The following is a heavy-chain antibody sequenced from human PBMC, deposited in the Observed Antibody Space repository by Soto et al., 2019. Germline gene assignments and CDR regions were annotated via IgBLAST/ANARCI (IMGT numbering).Heavy chain of an antibody. CDR1: GYTFTSYY. V-gene: IGHV1-46*01. J-gene: IGHJ4*02. Sequence: ASVKVSCKASGYTFTSYYMHWVRQAPGQGLEWMGIINPSGGSTSYAQKFQGRVTMTRDTSTSTVYMELSSLRSEDTAVYYCARGRAAAVDSGSYGGYYFDYWGQGTLVTVSS. D-gene: IGHD1-26*01. CDR2: INPSGGST. CDR3: ARGRAAAVDSGSYGGYYFDY.